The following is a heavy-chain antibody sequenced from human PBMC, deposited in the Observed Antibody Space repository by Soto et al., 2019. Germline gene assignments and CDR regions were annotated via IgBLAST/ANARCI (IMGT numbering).Heavy chain of an antibody. V-gene: IGHV4-39*01. CDR1: SDSISSSSNY. CDR2: SYYSVSA. Sequence: SETLSLTCSVSSDSISSSSNYWVWIRQPPGKGLEWIGTSYYSVSAYYNPPLKSRVTISVDTSKNQFSLNLSSVTAADTAVYYCASHITGTEGWPFDYWGQGTLVTVSS. D-gene: IGHD1-7*01. CDR3: ASHITGTEGWPFDY. J-gene: IGHJ4*02.